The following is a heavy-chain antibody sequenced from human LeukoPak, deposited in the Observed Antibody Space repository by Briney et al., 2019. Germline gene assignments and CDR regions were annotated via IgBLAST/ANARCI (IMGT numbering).Heavy chain of an antibody. Sequence: PGVSLRRTSAASAFTVSSSARSRVRQAQGQGLEWLSTPSGSGGSTYYAESVQGRFTISRDTSKNTLYLQMSSLRADDTAVYYCAKDAAIQAYSYYMDVWGKGTPVTVSS. CDR1: AFTVSSSA. CDR2: PSGSGGST. J-gene: IGHJ6*03. CDR3: AKDAAIQAYSYYMDV. D-gene: IGHD6-25*01. V-gene: IGHV3-23*01.